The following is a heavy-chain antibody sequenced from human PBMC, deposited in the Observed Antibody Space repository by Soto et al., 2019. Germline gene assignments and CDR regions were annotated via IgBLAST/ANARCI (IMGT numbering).Heavy chain of an antibody. J-gene: IGHJ4*02. CDR3: ARGESGDTGDH. V-gene: IGHV1-69*01. CDR2: TSPIIGTT. Sequence: QVQLVQSGAEMKKPGSSVKVSCKVSGDTITNYAISWVRQAPGQGLEWMGGTSPIIGTTDYAQKFQGRVTITTVETTSTSYMELSSLTSDDAAVYYCARGESGDTGDHWGQGTLVTVSS. D-gene: IGHD2-21*01. CDR1: GDTITNYA.